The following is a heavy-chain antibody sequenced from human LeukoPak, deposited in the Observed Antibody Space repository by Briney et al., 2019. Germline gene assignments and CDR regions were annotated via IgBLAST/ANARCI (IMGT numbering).Heavy chain of an antibody. J-gene: IGHJ3*01. V-gene: IGHV3-21*01. CDR2: ISSSGSHI. CDR1: GFTFSSYS. CDR3: ARFSIVGAFDF. D-gene: IGHD2-15*01. Sequence: GGSLRLSCAASGFTFSSYSMNWVRQAPGKGLEWVSSISSSGSHIYYADSVRGRFTISRDNAKNSLYLQMNSLRAEDTAVYYCARFSIVGAFDFWGRGTMVTVSS.